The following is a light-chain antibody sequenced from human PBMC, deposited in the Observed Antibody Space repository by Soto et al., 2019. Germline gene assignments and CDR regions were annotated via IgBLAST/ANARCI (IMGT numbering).Light chain of an antibody. Sequence: QSALTQPASVSGSPGQSITVSCTGTSSDVGAYNYVAWYQQHPGKAPKLIISGVSNRPSGVSNRFSASKSGNTASLTISGRQAEDEADYYCISFTTSVTYVFGTGTKVTVL. J-gene: IGLJ1*01. V-gene: IGLV2-14*03. CDR3: ISFTTSVTYV. CDR2: GVS. CDR1: SSDVGAYNY.